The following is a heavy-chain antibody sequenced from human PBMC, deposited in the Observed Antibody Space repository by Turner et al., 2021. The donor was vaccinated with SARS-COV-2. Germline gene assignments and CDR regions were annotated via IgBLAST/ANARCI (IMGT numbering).Heavy chain of an antibody. Sequence: VQLQQSGPGRVTPSEPLSLSRTVSGGSISSYYCSWIRQPPGKVLEWSGYIYYSGSTNYNPTLRSRVTISVDTSKNQFSLRLSSVTAADTAVYYCASLNVDTPDDGMDVWGQGTTVTVSS. J-gene: IGHJ6*02. CDR3: ASLNVDTPDDGMDV. V-gene: IGHV4-59*08. CDR2: IYYSGST. CDR1: GGSISSYY. D-gene: IGHD5-18*01.